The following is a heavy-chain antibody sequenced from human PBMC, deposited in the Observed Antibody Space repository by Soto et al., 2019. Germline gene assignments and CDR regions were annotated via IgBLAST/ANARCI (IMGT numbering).Heavy chain of an antibody. CDR1: GYTFTSYG. J-gene: IGHJ3*02. CDR2: ISAYNGDT. V-gene: IGHV1-18*01. Sequence: QVQLVQSGAEVKKPGASVKVSCKASGYTFTSYGISWVRQAPGRGLDWMGWISAYNGDTNYPEKFQGRVTMNTDTSTSTAYMELRSLRSDDTAVYFCARDRGYYDSSRYLGRALDIWGQGTMVTVSS. D-gene: IGHD3-22*01. CDR3: ARDRGYYDSSRYLGRALDI.